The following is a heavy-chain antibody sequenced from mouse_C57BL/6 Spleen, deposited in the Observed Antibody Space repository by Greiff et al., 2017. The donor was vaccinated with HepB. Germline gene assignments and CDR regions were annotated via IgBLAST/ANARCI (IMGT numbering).Heavy chain of an antibody. CDR1: GFTFTDYY. CDR2: IRNKANGYTT. J-gene: IGHJ2*01. Sequence: EVQLVESGGGLVQPGGSLSLSCAASGFTFTDYYMSWVRQPPGKALEWLGFIRNKANGYTTEYSASVKGRFTISRDNSQSILYLQMNALRAADSATYYCARYYYGSSSFDYWGHGTTLTVSS. CDR3: ARYYYGSSSFDY. V-gene: IGHV7-3*01. D-gene: IGHD1-1*01.